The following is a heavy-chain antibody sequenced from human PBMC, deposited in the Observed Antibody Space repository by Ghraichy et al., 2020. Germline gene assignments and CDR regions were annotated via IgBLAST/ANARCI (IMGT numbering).Heavy chain of an antibody. CDR2: IKKDGSEK. CDR3: ARDLGGGWYFDY. D-gene: IGHD6-19*01. Sequence: GGSLRLSCAASGFIFSGYWMSWVCQAPGKGPEWVANIKKDGSEKYYVDSVKGRFTISRDNAKNSLYLEMNSLRAEDTAVYYCARDLGGGWYFDYWGQGVLVTVSS. J-gene: IGHJ4*02. V-gene: IGHV3-7*01. CDR1: GFIFSGYW.